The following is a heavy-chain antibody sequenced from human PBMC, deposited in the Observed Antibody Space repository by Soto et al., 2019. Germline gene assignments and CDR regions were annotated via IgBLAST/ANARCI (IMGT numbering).Heavy chain of an antibody. CDR3: ARGLTSGYDPDSDY. CDR1: GGSFSGYY. Sequence: SETLSLTCAVYGGSFSGYYWSWIRQPPVNGLEFIGEINHIVSTNYNPSLKSRFTISLYTSKNHFSLKLSSFTAAYTAVYYCARGLTSGYDPDSDYWGQGTLVTVSS. CDR2: INHIVST. J-gene: IGHJ4*02. D-gene: IGHD5-12*01. V-gene: IGHV4-34*01.